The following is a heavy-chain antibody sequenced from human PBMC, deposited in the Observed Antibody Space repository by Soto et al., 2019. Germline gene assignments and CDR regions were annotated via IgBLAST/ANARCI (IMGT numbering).Heavy chain of an antibody. CDR2: IYYSGSTS. CDR1: GGSVSSSGYY. D-gene: IGHD1-26*01. V-gene: IGHV4-39*01. CDR3: ARLSGGSYDY. J-gene: IGHJ4*02. Sequence: LTCTVSGGSVSSSGYYWGWLRQPPGKGLEWIGNIYYSGSTSYYNPSLKSRVIISVDTSKNQFSLKLRSVTAADTAVFYCARLSGGSYDYWGQGTLVTVSS.